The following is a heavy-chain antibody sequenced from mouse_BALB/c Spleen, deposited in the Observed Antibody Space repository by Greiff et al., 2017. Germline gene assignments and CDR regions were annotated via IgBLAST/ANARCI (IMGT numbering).Heavy chain of an antibody. CDR2: ISSGSSTI. V-gene: IGHV5-17*02. J-gene: IGHJ4*01. CDR3: ARGGFIDYAMDY. D-gene: IGHD1-1*01. Sequence: EVKLVESGGGLVQPGGSRKLSCAASGFTFSSFGMHWVRQAPEKGLEWVAYISSGSSTIYYADTVKGRFTISRDNPKNTLFLQMTSLMSEDTAMYYCARGGFIDYAMDYWGQGTSVTVSS. CDR1: GFTFSSFG.